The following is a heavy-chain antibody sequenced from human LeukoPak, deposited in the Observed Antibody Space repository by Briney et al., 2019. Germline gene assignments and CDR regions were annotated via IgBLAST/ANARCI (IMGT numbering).Heavy chain of an antibody. J-gene: IGHJ5*02. CDR2: ISRSSSYI. CDR3: AREYYYGSGSGDFDP. CDR1: GFTFSSYS. V-gene: IGHV3-21*01. D-gene: IGHD3-10*01. Sequence: PGGSLRLSSAASGFTFSSYSMNWVRHARGEGLECVSSISRSSSYIYYADSVRSRFTISRDNAQNSLYLQMNSLRAEDTAVYYCAREYYYGSGSGDFDPWGQGTLVTVSS.